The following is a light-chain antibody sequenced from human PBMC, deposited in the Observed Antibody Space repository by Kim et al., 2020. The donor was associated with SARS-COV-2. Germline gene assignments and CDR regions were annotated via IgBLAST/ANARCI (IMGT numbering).Light chain of an antibody. J-gene: IGKJ4*02. V-gene: IGKV1-5*03. CDR1: LSISTW. Sequence: ASVEERDTITCRGSLSISTWLSCCQQKTGKAPMILCYKAYRLESGVPSRCSVGGSVTEFTLTITGLRTDNISNYYCQKYNSYSRTFGAGTKMDIK. CDR3: QKYNSYSRT. CDR2: KAY.